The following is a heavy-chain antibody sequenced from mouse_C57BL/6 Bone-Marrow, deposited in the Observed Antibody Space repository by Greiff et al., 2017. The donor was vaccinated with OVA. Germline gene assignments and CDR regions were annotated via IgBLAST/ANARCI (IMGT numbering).Heavy chain of an antibody. CDR2: IYPRSGNT. D-gene: IGHD2-1*01. CDR1: GYTFTSYG. J-gene: IGHJ3*01. V-gene: IGHV1-81*01. Sequence: VQLQQSGAELARPGASVKLSCKASGYTFTSYGISWVKQRTGQGLEWIGEIYPRSGNTYYNEKFKGKATLTADKSSSPAYMELRSLTSEDSAVYFCAREVTTAWFAYWGQGTLVTVSA. CDR3: AREVTTAWFAY.